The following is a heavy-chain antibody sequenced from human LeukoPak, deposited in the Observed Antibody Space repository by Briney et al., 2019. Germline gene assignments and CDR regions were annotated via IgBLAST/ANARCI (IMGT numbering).Heavy chain of an antibody. CDR2: VSAYTGQT. CDR3: ARILVVAATPHYFDY. Sequence: ASVTVSFKTSGYIFTTYGMSWVRQAPGQRLEWMGWVSAYTGQTHFAPKYQGRLSVTEDTSTSTAYMELRSLRSDDTAVYYCARILVVAATPHYFDYWGQGTLVTVSS. J-gene: IGHJ4*02. V-gene: IGHV1-18*01. CDR1: GYIFTTYG. D-gene: IGHD2-15*01.